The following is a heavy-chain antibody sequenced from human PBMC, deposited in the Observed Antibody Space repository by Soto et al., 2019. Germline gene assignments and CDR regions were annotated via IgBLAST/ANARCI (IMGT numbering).Heavy chain of an antibody. D-gene: IGHD3-3*01. Sequence: SETLSLTCTVSGGSISSYYWSWIRQPPGKGLEWIGYIYYSGSTNYNPSLKSRVTISVDTSKNQFSLKLSSVTAADTAVYYCARDPFGDFWSGYYPQDLYGMDVWGQGTTVTVSS. CDR1: GGSISSYY. CDR3: ARDPFGDFWSGYYPQDLYGMDV. J-gene: IGHJ6*02. CDR2: IYYSGST. V-gene: IGHV4-59*01.